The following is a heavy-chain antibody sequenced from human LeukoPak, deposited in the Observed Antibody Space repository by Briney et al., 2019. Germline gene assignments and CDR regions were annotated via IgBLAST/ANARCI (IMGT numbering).Heavy chain of an antibody. D-gene: IGHD3-3*01. CDR1: GFTFSSYA. CDR2: ISASGGST. J-gene: IGHJ2*01. V-gene: IGHV3-23*01. Sequence: GGSLRLSCAASGFTFSSYAMSWVRQAPGKGLEWVSAISASGGSTNNADSVKGRFTISRDNSKSILYLQMNSLRAEDTAVYYCAKISLYDFWSGYYKPYWYFDLWGRGTLVTVSS. CDR3: AKISLYDFWSGYYKPYWYFDL.